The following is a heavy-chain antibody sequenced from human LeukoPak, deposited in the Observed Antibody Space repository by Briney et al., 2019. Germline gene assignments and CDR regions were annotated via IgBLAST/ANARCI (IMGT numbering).Heavy chain of an antibody. Sequence: GGSLRLSCAASGFTFDDYAMHWVRQAPGKGLEWVSGISWNSGSIGYADSVKGRFTISRDNAKNSLYLQMNSLRAEDMAVYYCARGRLYTSTWLTGNWGQGTLVTVSS. CDR2: ISWNSGSI. D-gene: IGHD6-13*01. V-gene: IGHV3-9*03. CDR1: GFTFDDYA. J-gene: IGHJ4*02. CDR3: ARGRLYTSTWLTGN.